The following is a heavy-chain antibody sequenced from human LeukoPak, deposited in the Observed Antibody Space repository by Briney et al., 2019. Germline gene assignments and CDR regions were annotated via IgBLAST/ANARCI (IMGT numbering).Heavy chain of an antibody. D-gene: IGHD6-19*01. CDR1: GGSISSGGYS. J-gene: IGHJ4*02. V-gene: IGHV4-30-2*01. CDR3: ARDGGWYGDYFDY. CDR2: IYHSGST. Sequence: PSETLSLTCAVSGGSISSGGYSWSWIRQPPGKGLEWIGYIYHSGSTYYNPSLKSRVTISVDRSKNQFSLKLSSVTAAATAVYYCARDGGWYGDYFDYWGQGTLVTVSS.